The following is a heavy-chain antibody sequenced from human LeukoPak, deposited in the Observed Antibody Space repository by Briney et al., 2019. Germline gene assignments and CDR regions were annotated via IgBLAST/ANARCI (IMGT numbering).Heavy chain of an antibody. CDR2: INHSGST. Sequence: SETLSLTCTVSGASISSYYWSWIRQPPGKGLEWIGEINHSGSTNYNPSLKSRVTISVDTSKNQFSLKLSSVTAADTAVYYCAGAYLYYDILTGYYNVRIDYWGQGTLVTVSS. D-gene: IGHD3-9*01. CDR1: GASISSYY. CDR3: AGAYLYYDILTGYYNVRIDY. V-gene: IGHV4-34*01. J-gene: IGHJ4*02.